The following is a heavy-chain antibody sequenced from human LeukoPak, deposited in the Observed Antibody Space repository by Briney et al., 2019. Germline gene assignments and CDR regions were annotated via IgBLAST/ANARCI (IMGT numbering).Heavy chain of an antibody. V-gene: IGHV1-18*01. D-gene: IGHD3-10*01. CDR2: ISAYNGDT. CDR1: GYTFTSYG. Sequence: ASVKVSCKPSGYTFTSYGVSWVRQAPGHGLEWMGWISAYNGDTKSAQKFLGRVTMTTETSTSTAYMELRSLRSDDTAVYYCARDPRGFGELPPAYWGQGTLVTVSS. CDR3: ARDPRGFGELPPAY. J-gene: IGHJ4*02.